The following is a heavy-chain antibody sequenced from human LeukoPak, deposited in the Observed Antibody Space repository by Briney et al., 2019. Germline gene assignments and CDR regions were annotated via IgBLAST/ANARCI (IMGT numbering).Heavy chain of an antibody. J-gene: IGHJ4*02. D-gene: IGHD3-10*01. Sequence: GGSLRLSCAASGFTFSSYAMSWVRQAPGKGLEWVSAISGSGGSTYYADSVKGRFTISRDNSKNTLYLQMNSLRAEDTVVYYCATLVRGVIIKGYFDYWGQGTLVTVSS. CDR1: GFTFSSYA. V-gene: IGHV3-23*01. CDR3: ATLVRGVIIKGYFDY. CDR2: ISGSGGST.